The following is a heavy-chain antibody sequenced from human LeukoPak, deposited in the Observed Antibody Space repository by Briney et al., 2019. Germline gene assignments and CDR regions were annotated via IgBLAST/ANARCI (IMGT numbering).Heavy chain of an antibody. D-gene: IGHD6-19*01. CDR3: AREQWLVPLDTYYFDY. V-gene: IGHV3-21*01. CDR2: ISSSSSYI. CDR1: GFTFSSYS. J-gene: IGHJ4*02. Sequence: GGSLGLSCAASGFTFSSYSMNWVRQAPGKGLDWVSSISSSSSYIYYADSVKGRFTISRDNAKNSLYLQMNSLRAEDTAVYYCAREQWLVPLDTYYFDYWGQGTLVTVSS.